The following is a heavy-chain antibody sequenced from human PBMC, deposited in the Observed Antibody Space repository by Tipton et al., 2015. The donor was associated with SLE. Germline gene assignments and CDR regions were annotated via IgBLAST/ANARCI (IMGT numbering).Heavy chain of an antibody. CDR3: ARDRDLGTDAFDI. CDR2: INPSGGST. Sequence: QSGPEVKKPGASVKVSCKASGYTFTSYYMHWVRQAPGQGLEWMGIINPSGGSTSYAQKFQGRVTMTRDTSISTAYMELSRLRSDDTAVYYCARDRDLGTDAFDIWGQGTMVTVSS. V-gene: IGHV1-46*01. J-gene: IGHJ3*02. D-gene: IGHD5-24*01. CDR1: GYTFTSYY.